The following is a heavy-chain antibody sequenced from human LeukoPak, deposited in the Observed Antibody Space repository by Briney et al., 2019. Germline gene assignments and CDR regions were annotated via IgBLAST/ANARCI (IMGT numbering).Heavy chain of an antibody. CDR1: GFTFSSYV. Sequence: PGGSLRLSCAASGFTFSSYVMSWVRQAPGKGLEWVAFIRYVGSNKYYADSVKGRFTISRDNSKNTLYLRMNSLRAEDTAVYYCAKDGRRGSGSLGSWWGQGTLVSVSS. CDR3: AKDGRRGSGSLGSW. D-gene: IGHD3-10*01. CDR2: IRYVGSNK. J-gene: IGHJ4*02. V-gene: IGHV3-30*02.